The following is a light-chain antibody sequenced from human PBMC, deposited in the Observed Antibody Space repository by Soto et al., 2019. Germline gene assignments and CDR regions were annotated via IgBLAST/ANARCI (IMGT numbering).Light chain of an antibody. CDR1: RSVGFS. CDR2: DTS. J-gene: IGKJ1*01. V-gene: IGKV3-15*01. Sequence: DIALTQSPDTLSVSPGARAPLSCRASRSVGFSLGWYQQKPGQAPRLLIYDTSTRATGVPARFSGSGSGTEFTLTISSLQSEDFAVYYCQQYGSSPYVAFGQGTKVDIK. CDR3: QQYGSSPYVA.